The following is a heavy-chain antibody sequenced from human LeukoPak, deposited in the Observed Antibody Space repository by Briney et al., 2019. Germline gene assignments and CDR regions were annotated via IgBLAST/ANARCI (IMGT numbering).Heavy chain of an antibody. CDR2: ISYDGSNK. V-gene: IGHV3-30*03. CDR1: GFTFSSYN. D-gene: IGHD6-19*01. J-gene: IGHJ4*02. CDR3: ARAVAGLYFDY. Sequence: GGSLRLSCAASGFTFSSYNMNWVRQAPGKGLEWVAVISYDGSNKYYADSVKGRFTISRDNSKNTLYLQMNSLRAEDTAVYYCARAVAGLYFDYWGQGTLVTVSS.